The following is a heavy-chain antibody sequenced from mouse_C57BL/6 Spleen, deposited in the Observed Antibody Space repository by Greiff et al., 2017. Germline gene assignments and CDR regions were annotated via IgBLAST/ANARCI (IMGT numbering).Heavy chain of an antibody. Sequence: EVMLVESGGGLVKPGGSLKLSCAASGFTFSSYAMSWVRQTPEKRLEWVATISDGGSYTYYPDNVKGRFTISRDNAKNNLYLQMSHLKSEDTAMYYCARDRVVATDWYFDVWGTGTTVTVSS. CDR2: ISDGGSYT. V-gene: IGHV5-4*03. CDR3: ARDRVVATDWYFDV. CDR1: GFTFSSYA. D-gene: IGHD1-1*01. J-gene: IGHJ1*03.